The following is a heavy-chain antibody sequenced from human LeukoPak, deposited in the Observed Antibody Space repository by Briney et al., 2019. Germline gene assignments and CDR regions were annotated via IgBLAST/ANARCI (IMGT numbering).Heavy chain of an antibody. CDR3: ARYIVVVPAAIPYYYYYMDV. CDR2: ISAYNGNT. Sequence: ASVKVSCKASGYTFTSYDISWVRQAPGQGLEWMGWISAYNGNTNYAQKLQGRVTMTTDTSTSTAYMELRSLRSDDTAVYYCARYIVVVPAAIPYYYYYMDVWGKGTTVTVSS. CDR1: GYTFTSYD. J-gene: IGHJ6*03. D-gene: IGHD2-2*01. V-gene: IGHV1-18*01.